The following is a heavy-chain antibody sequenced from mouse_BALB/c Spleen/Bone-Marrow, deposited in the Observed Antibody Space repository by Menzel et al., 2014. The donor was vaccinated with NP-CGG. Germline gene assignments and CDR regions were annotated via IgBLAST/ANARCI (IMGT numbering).Heavy chain of an antibody. J-gene: IGHJ2*01. CDR3: ARQGYYGKGDY. V-gene: IGHV4-1*02. Sequence: EVMLVESGGGLVQPGGSLKLSCAASGFDFSRYWMSWVRQAPGKGLEWIGEINPDSSTINYTPSLKDKFIISRDSAKNTLYLQMSKVRSEDTTLYYCARQGYYGKGDYWGQGTTLTVSS. CDR1: GFDFSRYW. CDR2: INPDSSTI. D-gene: IGHD2-1*01.